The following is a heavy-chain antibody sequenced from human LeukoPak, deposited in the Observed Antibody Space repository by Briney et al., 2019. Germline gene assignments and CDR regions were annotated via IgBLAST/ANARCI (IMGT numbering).Heavy chain of an antibody. J-gene: IGHJ3*02. Sequence: PSETLSLTCAVSGGSFSGYYWSWIRQPPGKGMEWIGEINHSGSTNYNPSLKSRVTISVDTSKNQFSLKLSSVTAADTAVYYCARSRRWLQRDAFDIWGQGTMVTVSS. CDR3: ARSRRWLQRDAFDI. V-gene: IGHV4-34*01. CDR1: GGSFSGYY. D-gene: IGHD5-24*01. CDR2: INHSGST.